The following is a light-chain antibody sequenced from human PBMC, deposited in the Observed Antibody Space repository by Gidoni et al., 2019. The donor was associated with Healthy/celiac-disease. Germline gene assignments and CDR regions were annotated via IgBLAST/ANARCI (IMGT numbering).Light chain of an antibody. CDR2: DAS. CDR3: QQRSNWPLT. CDR1: QIVSSY. J-gene: IGKJ4*01. V-gene: IGKV3-11*01. Sequence: EILLTPSPATLSLSPGDRATLSCRASQIVSSYLAWYQQKPGQAPRLLIYDASNRATGIPARFSGSGSGTDFTLTISSLEPEDFAVYYCQQRSNWPLTFGGGTKVEIK.